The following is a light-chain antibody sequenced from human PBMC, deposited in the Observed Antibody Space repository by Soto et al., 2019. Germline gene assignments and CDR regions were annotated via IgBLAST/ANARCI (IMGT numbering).Light chain of an antibody. V-gene: IGKV3D-15*01. J-gene: IGKJ5*01. Sequence: EVVLTHSPVTLSLSPGERATLSCRASQSFRGLLAWYQQKPGQAPRLLIYDAYNRATGIPPRFSGSGSGTEFTLTISSLQSEDFAVYYCQQYNNWPITFGQGTRLEIK. CDR1: QSFRGL. CDR3: QQYNNWPIT. CDR2: DAY.